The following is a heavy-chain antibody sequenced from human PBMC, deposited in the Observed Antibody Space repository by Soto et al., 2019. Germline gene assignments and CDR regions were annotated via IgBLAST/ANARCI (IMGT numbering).Heavy chain of an antibody. CDR2: IYYSGST. Sequence: SETLSLTCTVSGGSISSGDYYWSWIRQPPGKGLEWIGYIYYSGSTYYNPSLKSRVTISVDRSKNQFSLKLSSVTAADTAVYYCARGYTVNNWFDPWGQGTLVTVSS. J-gene: IGHJ5*02. D-gene: IGHD1-20*01. CDR3: ARGYTVNNWFDP. CDR1: GGSISSGDYY. V-gene: IGHV4-30-4*01.